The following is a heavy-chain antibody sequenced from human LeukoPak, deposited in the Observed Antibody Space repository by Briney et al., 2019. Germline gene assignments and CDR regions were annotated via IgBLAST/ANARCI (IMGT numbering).Heavy chain of an antibody. J-gene: IGHJ1*01. D-gene: IGHD6-19*01. CDR1: GFTFSSYG. Sequence: GGSLRLSCAASGFTFSSYGMHWVRQAPGKGLEWVSAIRSSGDSTYYADSAKGRFTISRDNSKNTLYLQMNSLRAEDTAVYYCAKGGAVTGTMYFQYWGQGTLVTVSS. V-gene: IGHV3-23*01. CDR3: AKGGAVTGTMYFQY. CDR2: IRSSGDST.